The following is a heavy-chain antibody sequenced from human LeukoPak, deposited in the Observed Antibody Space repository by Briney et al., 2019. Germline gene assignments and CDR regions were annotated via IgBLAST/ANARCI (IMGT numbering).Heavy chain of an antibody. CDR2: FSPYTGNT. J-gene: IGHJ4*02. CDR3: ARDQYDHVWGSYRPYFDL. V-gene: IGHV1-18*04. D-gene: IGHD3-16*02. CDR1: GYTVFSSYG. Sequence: ASVNVSCEASGYTVFSSYGISWMRQAPGQGLEWMGSFSPYTGNTTYAERLQGRVIMTTDTYTRTVYMELRSVRSDDTAVYYCARDQYDHVWGSYRPYFDLWGQGTLVTVSS.